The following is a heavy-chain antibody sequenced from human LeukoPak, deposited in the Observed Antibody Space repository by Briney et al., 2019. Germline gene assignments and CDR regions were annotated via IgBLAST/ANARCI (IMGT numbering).Heavy chain of an antibody. Sequence: GGSLRLSCAASGFTFSNYWMTWVRQAPGKGLEWVANIKQDGSEKYYVDSVKGRCTISRDNSKNTLYLQTNSLRAEDMAVYYCARVLSFYGSGATNYGFDLWGQGTMVTVSS. J-gene: IGHJ3*01. CDR3: ARVLSFYGSGATNYGFDL. D-gene: IGHD3-10*01. CDR1: GFTFSNYW. V-gene: IGHV3-7*01. CDR2: IKQDGSEK.